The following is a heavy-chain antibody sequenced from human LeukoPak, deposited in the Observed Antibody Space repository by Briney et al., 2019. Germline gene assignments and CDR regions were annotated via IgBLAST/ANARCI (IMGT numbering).Heavy chain of an antibody. J-gene: IGHJ4*02. CDR1: GFTFSSYA. D-gene: IGHD3-10*01. CDR2: ISYDGSNK. V-gene: IGHV3-30*04. Sequence: GGSLRLSCAASGFTFSSYAMHWVRQAPGKGLEWVAVISYDGSNKYYADSVKGRFTISRDNSKNTLYLQMNSLRAEDTAVYYCAKQLLWFGELYNYFDYWGQGTLVTVSS. CDR3: AKQLLWFGELYNYFDY.